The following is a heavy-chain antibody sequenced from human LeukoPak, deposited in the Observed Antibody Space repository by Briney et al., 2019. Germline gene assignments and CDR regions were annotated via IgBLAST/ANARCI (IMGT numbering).Heavy chain of an antibody. D-gene: IGHD6-13*01. Sequence: PGGSLRLSCAASGFTFSSYAMSWVRQAPGKGLEWVSAISGSGGSTYYADSVKGGLTISRDNSKNTLYLQMNSLRAEDTAVYYCARQGVSSSWYQFDYWGQGTLVTVSS. CDR3: ARQGVSSSWYQFDY. CDR1: GFTFSSYA. CDR2: ISGSGGST. V-gene: IGHV3-23*01. J-gene: IGHJ4*02.